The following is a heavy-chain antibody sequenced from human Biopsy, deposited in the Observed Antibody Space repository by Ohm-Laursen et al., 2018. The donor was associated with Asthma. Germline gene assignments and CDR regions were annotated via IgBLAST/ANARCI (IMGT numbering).Heavy chain of an antibody. Sequence: SLRLSCAATGFSFSNFAIHWVRQAPGKGLEWVGVISKDASTQDYADSVKGRFTMARDNSKNTLDLQMNSLRGEDTAVYYCVRDGTDDAFDIWGQGTVVSVSS. D-gene: IGHD1-1*01. CDR2: ISKDASTQ. CDR3: VRDGTDDAFDI. V-gene: IGHV3-30*01. CDR1: GFSFSNFA. J-gene: IGHJ3*02.